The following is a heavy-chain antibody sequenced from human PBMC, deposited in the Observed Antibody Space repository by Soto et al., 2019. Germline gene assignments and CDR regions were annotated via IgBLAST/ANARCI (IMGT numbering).Heavy chain of an antibody. Sequence: SETLGLACSISSGYISDKNYHWAWMRQPPGKGREFVATIPYNGVPNYNPSLRSRVYIFADSPSARFSLTMDSVTASDTALYFCAGQLRRKSAIGAQVMSWFDSWRNGILVTV. CDR1: SGYISDKNYH. CDR3: AGQLRRKSAIGAQVMSWFDS. CDR2: IPYNGVP. D-gene: IGHD2-21*01. V-gene: IGHV4-39*01. J-gene: IGHJ5*01.